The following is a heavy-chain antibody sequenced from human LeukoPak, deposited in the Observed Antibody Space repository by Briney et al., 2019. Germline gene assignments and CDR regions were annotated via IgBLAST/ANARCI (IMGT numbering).Heavy chain of an antibody. D-gene: IGHD4-11*01. Sequence: SETLSLTCTVSGGSISSYYWSWIRQPAGKGLEWIGRIYTSGRTYYNPSLKSRVSMSVDTSKNQFSLKLSSVTAADTAVYYCARLSTVTTSFDYWGQGTLVTVSS. J-gene: IGHJ4*02. V-gene: IGHV4-4*07. CDR2: IYTSGRT. CDR1: GGSISSYY. CDR3: ARLSTVTTSFDY.